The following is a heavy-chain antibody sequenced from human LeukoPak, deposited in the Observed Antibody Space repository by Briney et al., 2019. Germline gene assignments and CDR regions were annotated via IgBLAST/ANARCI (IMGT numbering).Heavy chain of an antibody. CDR2: IKQDGSEQ. D-gene: IGHD3-22*01. V-gene: IGHV3-7*01. CDR3: AKSSRGDSSNYYPFDH. CDR1: GFSYSTFW. J-gene: IGHJ4*02. Sequence: GGSLRLSCAASGFSYSTFWMSWARQAPGKGLEWVANIKQDGSEQFYVDSVEGRFTISRDNAKNSLYLQMNSLRVEDTAVYYCAKSSRGDSSNYYPFDHWGQGTLVTVSS.